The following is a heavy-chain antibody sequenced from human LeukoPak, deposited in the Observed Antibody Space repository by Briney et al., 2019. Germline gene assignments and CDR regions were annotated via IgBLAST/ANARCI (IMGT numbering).Heavy chain of an antibody. CDR1: GGSISTSNW. D-gene: IGHD5-18*01. Sequence: SETLSLTCAVSGGSISTSNWWSWVRQPPGKGLEWIGKIYYSGSTYYNPSLKSRVTISVDTSKNQFSLKLSSVTAADTAVYYCARERYSYGYISSGWYAYYFDYWGQGTLVTVSS. V-gene: IGHV4-4*02. CDR3: ARERYSYGYISSGWYAYYFDY. CDR2: IYYSGST. J-gene: IGHJ4*02.